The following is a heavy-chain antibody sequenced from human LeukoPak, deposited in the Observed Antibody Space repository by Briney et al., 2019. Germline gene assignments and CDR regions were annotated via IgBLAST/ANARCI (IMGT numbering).Heavy chain of an antibody. J-gene: IGHJ4*02. V-gene: IGHV3-23*01. Sequence: GGSLRLSCAASGFTFSVSAMYWIRQAPGKGLEWVSVINGRGDWTNHADSVKGRFTIFRDNSKNTLYLQMNSLRVEDTALYYCAKDWHLGGWGQGTLVTVSS. CDR1: GFTFSVSA. CDR3: AKDWHLGG. D-gene: IGHD1-26*01. CDR2: INGRGDWT.